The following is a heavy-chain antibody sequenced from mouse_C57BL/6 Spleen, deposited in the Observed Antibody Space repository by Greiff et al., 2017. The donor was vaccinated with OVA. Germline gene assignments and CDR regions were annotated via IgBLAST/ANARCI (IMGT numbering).Heavy chain of an antibody. V-gene: IGHV2-6-1*01. CDR1: GFSLTSYG. CDR2: IWSDGST. CDR3: ARHGGFLYYYAMDY. J-gene: IGHJ4*01. Sequence: VQLKESGPGLVAPSQSLSITCTVSGFSLTSYGVHWVRQPPGKGLEWLVVIWSDGSTTYNSALKSRLSISKDNSKSQVFLKMNSLQTDDTAMYYCARHGGFLYYYAMDYWGQGTSVTVSS.